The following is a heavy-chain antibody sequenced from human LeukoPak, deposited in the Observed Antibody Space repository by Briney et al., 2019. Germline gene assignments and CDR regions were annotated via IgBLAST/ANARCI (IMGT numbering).Heavy chain of an antibody. CDR2: IRYDGSKK. J-gene: IGHJ4*02. CDR1: GFTFSNYG. D-gene: IGHD3-9*01. Sequence: GGSQRLSCAASGFTFSNYGMHWVRQAPGKGLEWVAFIRYDGSKKYYADSVKGRFTISRDNSKNTLYLQMNSLRAEDTAMYYCANGPHYNILTGFYKVRSHLDYWGQGTLVTVSS. V-gene: IGHV3-30*02. CDR3: ANGPHYNILTGFYKVRSHLDY.